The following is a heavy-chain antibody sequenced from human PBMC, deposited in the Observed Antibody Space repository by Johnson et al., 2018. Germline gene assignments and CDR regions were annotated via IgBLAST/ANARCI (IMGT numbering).Heavy chain of an antibody. CDR2: ITWNSDNT. CDR3: AKDVMRTGPTCAMDV. Sequence: VQLVESGGGLVQPGRSLRISCAASGFTFEAFAMHWVRQAPGKGLEWVSTITWNSDNTAYADSVRGRFTITRDNAKKSLDLQMNSLRVEDTALYYCAKDVMRTGPTCAMDVWGQGTKVTVS. J-gene: IGHJ6*02. V-gene: IGHV3-9*01. CDR1: GFTFEAFA. D-gene: IGHD1-1*01.